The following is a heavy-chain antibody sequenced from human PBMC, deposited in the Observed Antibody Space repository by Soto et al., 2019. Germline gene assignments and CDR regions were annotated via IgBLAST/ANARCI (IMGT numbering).Heavy chain of an antibody. D-gene: IGHD3-10*01. Sequence: ASGKVSNKASGYSFTSDHMHWIRQAPGQGLEWIGIINPSGGSASYAQRFQGRVTMTRDTSTSTVYMEVSGLRSEDTAVYYCARDHYGSGSYVVYWGQGTLVTVSS. CDR3: ARDHYGSGSYVVY. CDR1: GYSFTSDH. V-gene: IGHV1-46*01. CDR2: INPSGGSA. J-gene: IGHJ4*02.